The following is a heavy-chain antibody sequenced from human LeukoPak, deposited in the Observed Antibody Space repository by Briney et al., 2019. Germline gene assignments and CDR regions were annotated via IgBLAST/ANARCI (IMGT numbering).Heavy chain of an antibody. CDR1: GFTFSSYS. CDR3: AREVPAAILDY. V-gene: IGHV3-7*01. Sequence: GGSLRLSCAASGFTFSSYSMNWVRQAPGKGLEWVANIKQDGSEKYYVDSVKGRFTISRDNAKNSLYLQMNSLRAEDTAVYYCAREVPAAILDYWGQGTLVTVSS. CDR2: IKQDGSEK. D-gene: IGHD2-2*02. J-gene: IGHJ4*02.